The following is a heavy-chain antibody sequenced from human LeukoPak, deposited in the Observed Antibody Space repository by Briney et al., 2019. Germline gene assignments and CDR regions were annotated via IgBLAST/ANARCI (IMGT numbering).Heavy chain of an antibody. V-gene: IGHV3-53*04. CDR3: ARDKRITTFGVDYYYGMDV. CDR1: GFTVSSNY. D-gene: IGHD3-3*01. Sequence: GGSLRLSCAASGFTVSSNYMSWVRQAPGKGLEWVSVIYSGGSTYYADSVKGRFTISRHNSKNTLYLQMNSLRAEDTAVYYCARDKRITTFGVDYYYGMDVWGQGTTVTVSS. CDR2: IYSGGST. J-gene: IGHJ6*02.